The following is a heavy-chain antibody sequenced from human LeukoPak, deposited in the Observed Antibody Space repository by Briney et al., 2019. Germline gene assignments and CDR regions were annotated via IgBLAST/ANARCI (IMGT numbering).Heavy chain of an antibody. CDR1: GGSISSSSYY. CDR2: IYYSGST. D-gene: IGHD2-15*01. CDR3: ARSKAPPVVAPKGPYYFDY. J-gene: IGHJ4*02. V-gene: IGHV4-39*07. Sequence: SETLSLTCTVSGGSISSSSYYWGWIRQPPGKGLEWIGSIYYSGSTYYNPSLKSRVTISVDTSKNQFSLKLSSVTAADTAVYYCARSKAPPVVAPKGPYYFDYWGQGTLVTVSS.